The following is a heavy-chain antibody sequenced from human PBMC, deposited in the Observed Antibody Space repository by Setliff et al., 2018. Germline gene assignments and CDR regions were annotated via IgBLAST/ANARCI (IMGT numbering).Heavy chain of an antibody. D-gene: IGHD2-15*01. CDR1: GGSFSGYY. CDR3: AREELKWFCDPFDM. CDR2: INHSGST. J-gene: IGHJ3*02. Sequence: ASETLSLTCAVYGGSFSGYYWSWLRQPPGKGLEWIGEINHSGSTNYNPSLKSRVTISVDTSKNQFSLKLSSVTAADTATYYCAREELKWFCDPFDMWGQGTMVTVSS. V-gene: IGHV4-34*01.